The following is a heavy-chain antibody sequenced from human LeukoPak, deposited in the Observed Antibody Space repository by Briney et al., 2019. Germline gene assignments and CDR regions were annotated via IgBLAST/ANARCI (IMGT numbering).Heavy chain of an antibody. D-gene: IGHD1-1*01. CDR1: GFTFSNYW. CDR2: INSDGSST. CDR3: TRTTTTADWYFDL. V-gene: IGHV3-74*01. Sequence: PGGSLRPSCAVSGFTFSNYWMYWVRQAPGKRLVWVARINSDGSSTTYADSVGGRFTISRDNTKSMLHLQMHSLRVDDSAVYFCTRTTTTADWYFDLWGRGTLVTVSS. J-gene: IGHJ2*01.